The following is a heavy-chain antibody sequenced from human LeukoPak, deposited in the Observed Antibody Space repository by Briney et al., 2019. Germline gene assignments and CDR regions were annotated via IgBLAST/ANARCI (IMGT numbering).Heavy chain of an antibody. CDR3: AREGNYYGSGSYYYAY. CDR2: INHSGST. D-gene: IGHD3-10*01. V-gene: IGHV4-34*01. CDR1: GGSFSGYY. Sequence: PSETLSPTCAVYGGSFSGYYWSWIRQPPGKGLEWIGEINHSGSTNYNPSLKSRVTISVDTSKNQFSLKLTSVTAADTAVYYCAREGNYYGSGSYYYAYWGQGTLVTVSS. J-gene: IGHJ4*02.